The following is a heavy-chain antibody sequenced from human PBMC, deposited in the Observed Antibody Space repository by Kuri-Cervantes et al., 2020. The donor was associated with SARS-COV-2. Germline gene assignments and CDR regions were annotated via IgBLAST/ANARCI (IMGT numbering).Heavy chain of an antibody. CDR3: ATQRCNDGVCYSNEAFDI. CDR1: GYTFSTYD. Sequence: SVKVSCKASGYTFSTYDINWVRQASGQALEWMGWITAFNGNTEYAQKVLDRVTITTDRSINTAYMELSSLTSEDTAMYYCATQRCNDGVCYSNEAFDIWGQGTMVTVSS. CDR2: ITAFNGNT. D-gene: IGHD2-21*02. V-gene: IGHV1-45*02. J-gene: IGHJ3*02.